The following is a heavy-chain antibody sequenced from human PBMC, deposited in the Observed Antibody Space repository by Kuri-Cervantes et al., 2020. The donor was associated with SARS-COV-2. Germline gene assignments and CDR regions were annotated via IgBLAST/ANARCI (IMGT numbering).Heavy chain of an antibody. CDR2: ISFDGSNK. CDR1: GFTFSSYD. D-gene: IGHD6-19*01. J-gene: IGHJ4*02. V-gene: IGHV3-30*03. CDR3: ARDVDSSGWYRRIDY. Sequence: GGSLRLSCAASGFTFSSYDMSWVRQTPGKGLEWVTLISFDGSNKYYTDSVKGRFTISRDNSKNTIYLQMNSLRPEDTAVYYCARDVDSSGWYRRIDYWGQGILVTVSS.